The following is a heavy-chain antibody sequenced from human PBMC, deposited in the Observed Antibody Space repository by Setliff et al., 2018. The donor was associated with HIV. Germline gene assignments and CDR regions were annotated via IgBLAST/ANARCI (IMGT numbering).Heavy chain of an antibody. D-gene: IGHD6-19*01. Sequence: SETLSLTCAVSGGSISSDNWWTWVRQAPGKGLEWIGEIYHSEYTNYNPSLKSRVSMSVDKSKNQFSVKVTSMTAADTAVYYCGRQAWDHQSSGYFVDYWGQGTLVTVSS. CDR1: GGSISSDNW. V-gene: IGHV4-4*02. CDR3: GRQAWDHQSSGYFVDY. J-gene: IGHJ4*02. CDR2: IYHSEYT.